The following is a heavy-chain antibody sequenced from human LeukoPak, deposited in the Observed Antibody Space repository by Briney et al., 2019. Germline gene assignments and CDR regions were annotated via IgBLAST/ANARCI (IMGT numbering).Heavy chain of an antibody. J-gene: IGHJ6*04. CDR1: GFTFSSYS. D-gene: IGHD1-7*01. CDR3: ARDQGWNYQWGDV. Sequence: PGGSLRLSCAASGFTFSSYSMNWVRQAPGKWLEWVSSISSSSSYIYYADSVKGRFTISRDNAKNSLFLQMNSLRAEDTAVYYCARDQGWNYQWGDVWGKGTTVTVSS. CDR2: ISSSSSYI. V-gene: IGHV3-21*01.